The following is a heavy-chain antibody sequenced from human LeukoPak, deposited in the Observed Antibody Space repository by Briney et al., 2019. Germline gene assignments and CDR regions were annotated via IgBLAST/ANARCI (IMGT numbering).Heavy chain of an antibody. V-gene: IGHV4-4*07. CDR1: GVSISSYY. CDR2: FYTSGST. D-gene: IGHD4-23*01. J-gene: IGHJ6*02. CDR3: ARDRTVVGTYYYYGMDV. Sequence: SETLSLTCTVSGVSISSYYWSWIRQPAGKGLEWIGRFYTSGSTNYNPSLKSRVTMSVDTSKNQFSLKLKSVTAADTAVCYCARDRTVVGTYYYYGMDVWGQGTTVTVSS.